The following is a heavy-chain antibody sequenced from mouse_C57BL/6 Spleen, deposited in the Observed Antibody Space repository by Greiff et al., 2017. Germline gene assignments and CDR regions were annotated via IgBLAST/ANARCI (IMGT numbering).Heavy chain of an antibody. Sequence: QVQLQQPGTELVKPGASVKLSCKASGYTFTSYWMRWVKQRTGQGLEWIGNINPRNGGTNYNEKFKSKATLTVDKSSSTAYMQLSRLKSEDSAVYYCASSEPSYYGKERYSFDYWGQGTTLTVSS. V-gene: IGHV1-53*01. CDR3: ASSEPSYYGKERYSFDY. D-gene: IGHD2-1*01. CDR2: INPRNGGT. J-gene: IGHJ2*01. CDR1: GYTFTSYW.